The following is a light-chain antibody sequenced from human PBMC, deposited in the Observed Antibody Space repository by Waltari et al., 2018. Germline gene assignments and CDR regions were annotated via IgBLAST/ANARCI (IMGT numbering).Light chain of an antibody. CDR1: SSDVGGYNY. CDR2: DVS. CDR3: CSYAGSYPVV. Sequence: QSALTQPRSVSGSPGQSVTISCTGTSSDVGGYNYVSWYQQHPGKAPKLMIYDVSRLSSGLPARFSGSKPGDTASLTISGLQAEDEADYYCCSYAGSYPVVFGGGTKLTVL. V-gene: IGLV2-11*01. J-gene: IGLJ2*01.